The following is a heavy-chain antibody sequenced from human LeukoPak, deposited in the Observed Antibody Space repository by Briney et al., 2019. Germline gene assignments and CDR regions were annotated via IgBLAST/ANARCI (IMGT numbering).Heavy chain of an antibody. V-gene: IGHV4-39*07. CDR1: GGSISSSSYY. CDR2: IYYSGST. Sequence: SETLSLTCTVSGGSISSSSYYWGWIRQPPGKGLEWIGSIYYSGSTYYNPSLKSRVTISVDTSKNQFSLKLSSVTAADTAVYYCASDSYYYDSSGPFDYWGQGTLVTVSS. CDR3: ASDSYYYDSSGPFDY. J-gene: IGHJ4*02. D-gene: IGHD3-22*01.